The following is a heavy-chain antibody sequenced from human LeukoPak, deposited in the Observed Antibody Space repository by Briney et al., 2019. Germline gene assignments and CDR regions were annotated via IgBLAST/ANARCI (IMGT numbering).Heavy chain of an antibody. V-gene: IGHV3-23*01. CDR2: ISGSGGST. CDR1: GFTFSSYA. Sequence: GGSLRLSCAASGFTFSSYAMSWVRQAPGKGLEWVSAISGSGGSTYYADSVKGRFTISRDNSKNTLYLQMNSLRAEDTAVYYCAEELYYDFWSGYLDSYGMDVWGQGTTVTVSS. D-gene: IGHD3-3*01. CDR3: AEELYYDFWSGYLDSYGMDV. J-gene: IGHJ6*02.